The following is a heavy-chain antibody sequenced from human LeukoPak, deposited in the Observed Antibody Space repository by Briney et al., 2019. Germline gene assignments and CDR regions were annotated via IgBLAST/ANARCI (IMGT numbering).Heavy chain of an antibody. CDR2: ISGSGDST. J-gene: IGHJ4*02. CDR3: ARYDLSSSWTRTGLYF. V-gene: IGHV3-23*01. Sequence: PGGSLRLSCAASGFTFSSYAMSWVRQAPGKGLEWVSAISGSGDSTFHADSVRGRFTISRDNSENTLYLQMDSLRAEDTAVYYCARYDLSSSWTRTGLYFWGQGTLVTVSS. CDR1: GFTFSSYA. D-gene: IGHD6-13*01.